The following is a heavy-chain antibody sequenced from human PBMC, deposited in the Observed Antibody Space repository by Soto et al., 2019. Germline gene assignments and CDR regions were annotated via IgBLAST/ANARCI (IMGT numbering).Heavy chain of an antibody. J-gene: IGHJ4*02. D-gene: IGHD2-15*01. CDR1: GYTFTSYY. CDR3: ARDYNSCSGGSCYSYFDY. Sequence: ASVKVSCXASGYTFTSYYMHWVRQAPGQGLEWMGIINPSGGSTSYAQKFQGRVTMTRDTSTSTVYMELSSLRSEDTAVYYCARDYNSCSGGSCYSYFDYWGQGTLVTVSS. V-gene: IGHV1-46*03. CDR2: INPSGGST.